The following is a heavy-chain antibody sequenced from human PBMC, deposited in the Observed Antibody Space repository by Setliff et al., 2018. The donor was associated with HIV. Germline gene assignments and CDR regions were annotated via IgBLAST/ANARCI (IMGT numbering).Heavy chain of an antibody. CDR2: ISGSGDKT. V-gene: IGHV3-23*01. Sequence: GGSLRLSCTTSGFTFGDYAMSWVRQAPGKGLESVSAISGSGDKTYYADSVKGRFTISRDNSKNTLYLQMNSLRAEDTAIYYCAKDRAGSGGSYALDFWGHGTLVTVSS. J-gene: IGHJ4*01. CDR1: GFTFGDYA. D-gene: IGHD1-26*01. CDR3: AKDRAGSGGSYALDF.